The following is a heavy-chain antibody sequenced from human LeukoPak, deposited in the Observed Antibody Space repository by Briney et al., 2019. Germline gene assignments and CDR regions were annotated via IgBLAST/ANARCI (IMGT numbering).Heavy chain of an antibody. CDR2: ISSDYI. J-gene: IGHJ5*02. CDR1: GFTFSFYT. V-gene: IGHV3-21*01. Sequence: GGSLKLSCAVSGFTFSFYTINWVRQTPGKGLEWVSSISSDYIYYAESVRGRFTVSRDNAKNSLYLQMNSLSAEDTAIYYCARAPGGPRPGNWFDPWGQGTLVNVSS. CDR3: ARAPGGPRPGNWFDP. D-gene: IGHD2-15*01.